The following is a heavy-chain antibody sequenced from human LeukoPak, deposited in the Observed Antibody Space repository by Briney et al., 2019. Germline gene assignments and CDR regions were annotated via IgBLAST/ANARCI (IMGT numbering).Heavy chain of an antibody. Sequence: SETLSLTCTVSGGSISSYYWSWIRQPAGKGLEWIGRIYTSGSNNYNPSLKSRVTMSVDASKNQFSLKLSSVTAADTAVYYCAREGYHYDILTGTNWFDPWGQGTLVTVSS. V-gene: IGHV4-4*07. CDR1: GGSISSYY. CDR2: IYTSGSN. D-gene: IGHD3-9*01. J-gene: IGHJ5*02. CDR3: AREGYHYDILTGTNWFDP.